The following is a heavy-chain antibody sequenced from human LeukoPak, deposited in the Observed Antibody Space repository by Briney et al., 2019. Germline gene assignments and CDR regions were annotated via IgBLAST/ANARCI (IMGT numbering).Heavy chain of an antibody. D-gene: IGHD2-15*01. J-gene: IGHJ4*02. CDR2: IYTSGST. V-gene: IGHV4-61*02. CDR3: ARTCSGGSCYDY. CDR1: GGSISSGSYY. Sequence: SETLSLTCTVSGGSISSGSYYWSWIRQPAGKGLEWIGRIYTSGSTNYNPSLKSRVTISVDKSKNQFSLKLSSVTAADTAVYYCARTCSGGSCYDYWGQGTLVTVSS.